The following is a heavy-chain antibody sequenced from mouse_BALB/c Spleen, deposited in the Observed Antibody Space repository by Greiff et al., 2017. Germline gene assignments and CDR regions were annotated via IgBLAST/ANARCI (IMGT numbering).Heavy chain of an antibody. CDR2: ISYSGST. CDR3: ARRDYYGSSYFDY. CDR1: GYSITSDYA. D-gene: IGHD1-1*01. V-gene: IGHV3-2*02. Sequence: EVQRVESGPGLVKPSQSLSLTCTVTGYSITSDYAWNWIRQFPGNKLEWMGYISYSGSTSYNPSLKSRISITRDTSKNQFFLQLNSVTTEDTATYYCARRDYYGSSYFDYWGQGTTLTVSS. J-gene: IGHJ2*01.